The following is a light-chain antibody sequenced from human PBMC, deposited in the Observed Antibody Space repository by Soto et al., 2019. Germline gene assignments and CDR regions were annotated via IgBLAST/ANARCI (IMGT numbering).Light chain of an antibody. CDR3: AAWDDSLNGVV. Sequence: QSVLTQPPSASATPGQRVTISCSGSSSNIVSDTVNWYQQLPGTAPKLLIYTNNQRPLGVPDRFSGSKSGTSASLAISGLLSEDEADYYCAAWDDSLNGVVFGGGTKLTVL. J-gene: IGLJ2*01. V-gene: IGLV1-44*01. CDR2: TNN. CDR1: SSNIVSDT.